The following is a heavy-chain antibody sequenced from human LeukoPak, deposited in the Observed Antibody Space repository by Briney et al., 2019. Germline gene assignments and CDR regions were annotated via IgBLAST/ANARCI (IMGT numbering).Heavy chain of an antibody. J-gene: IGHJ4*02. CDR2: IKQDGSEK. V-gene: IGHV3-7*01. Sequence: GGSLRLSCAASGFTFRSYAMSWVRQAPGKGLEWVANIKQDGSEKYYVDSVKGRFTISRDNAKNSLYLQMNSLRAEDTAVYYCARDLVATVVTPGVYWGQGTLVTVSS. CDR3: ARDLVATVVTPGVY. D-gene: IGHD4-23*01. CDR1: GFTFRSYA.